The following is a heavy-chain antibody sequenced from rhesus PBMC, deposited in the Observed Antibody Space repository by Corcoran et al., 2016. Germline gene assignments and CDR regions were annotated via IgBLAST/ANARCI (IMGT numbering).Heavy chain of an antibody. J-gene: IGHJ4*01. Sequence: QVQLQDSGPGLVKPSETLSPSCDASGGISRGNSWGWIRPPPWKGLERVGDMSGCSGSTDYNPYLKSRVTISTETAKNQFSLKLSSVTAADTAVYYCARDSSGWYGWGYFDYWGQGVMVTVSS. CDR3: ARDSSGWYGWGYFDY. D-gene: IGHD6-31*01. V-gene: IGHV4-165*01. CDR2: MSGCSGST. CDR1: GGISRGNS.